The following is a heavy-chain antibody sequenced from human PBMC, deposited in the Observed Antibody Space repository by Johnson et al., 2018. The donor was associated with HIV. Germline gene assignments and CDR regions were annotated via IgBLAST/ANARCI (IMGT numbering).Heavy chain of an antibody. D-gene: IGHD1-26*01. Sequence: QEQLVESGGGVVQPGRSLRLSCTGFGFTFNRYAIHWVRQAPNKGLEWVAVISYDGIYKYYGDSVKGRFTVSRDYNMNTLYLQMDSLRVEDTAVYYCARSQYSGRTGGAFDIWGQGTMVTVSS. J-gene: IGHJ3*02. CDR3: ARSQYSGRTGGAFDI. CDR1: GFTFNRYA. CDR2: ISYDGIYK. V-gene: IGHV3-30*04.